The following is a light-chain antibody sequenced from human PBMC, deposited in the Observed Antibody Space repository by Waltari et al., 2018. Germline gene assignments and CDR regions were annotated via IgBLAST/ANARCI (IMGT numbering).Light chain of an antibody. Sequence: QSALTQPRSVSGSPGQSVTISCTGTSSDVGGYDYVSWYQQQSAKAPKLIIFGVTERPSGGPDRFSGSKSGNTASLTISGLQSEDEADYYCCSYAGSYTEVFGTGTTVTVL. CDR2: GVT. CDR3: CSYAGSYTEV. J-gene: IGLJ1*01. CDR1: SSDVGGYDY. V-gene: IGLV2-11*01.